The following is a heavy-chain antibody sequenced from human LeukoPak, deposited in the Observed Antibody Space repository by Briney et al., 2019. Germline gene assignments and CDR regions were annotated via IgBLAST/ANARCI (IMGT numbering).Heavy chain of an antibody. J-gene: IGHJ4*02. Sequence: GRSLRLSCAASGFTFSSYAMHWVRQAPGKGLEWVAVISYDESNKYYADSVKGRFTISRDNSKNTLYLQMNSLRAEDTAVYYCARDFADTASSTTFDYWGQGTLVTVSS. CDR2: ISYDESNK. D-gene: IGHD5-18*01. CDR1: GFTFSSYA. V-gene: IGHV3-30*04. CDR3: ARDFADTASSTTFDY.